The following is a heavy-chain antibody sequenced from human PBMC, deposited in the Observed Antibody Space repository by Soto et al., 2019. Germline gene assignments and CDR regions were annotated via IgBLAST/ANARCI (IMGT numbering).Heavy chain of an antibody. CDR2: INWNGGST. Sequence: GGSLRLSCAASGFTFDDYGMSWVRQAPGKGLEWVSGINWNGGSTGYADSVKGRFTISRDNSKNTLYLQMNSLRAEDTAVYYCARDRHSYYDTPDAFDIWGQGTMVTVSS. V-gene: IGHV3-20*04. D-gene: IGHD3-22*01. CDR3: ARDRHSYYDTPDAFDI. J-gene: IGHJ3*02. CDR1: GFTFDDYG.